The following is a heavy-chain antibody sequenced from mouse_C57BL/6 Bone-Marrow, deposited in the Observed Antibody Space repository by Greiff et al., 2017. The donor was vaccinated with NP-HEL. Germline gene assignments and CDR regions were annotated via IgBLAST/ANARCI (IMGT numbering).Heavy chain of an antibody. CDR3: AGVGGYYYGC. V-gene: IGHV1-72*01. Sequence: QVQLKQPGAELVKPGASVKLSCKASGYTFTSYWMHWVKQRPGRGLEWIGRIDPNSGGTKYNEKFKSKATLTVDKPSSTAYMQLRSLTSEVCAVCYCAGVGGYYYGCWGQGATLTVAT. CDR2: IDPNSGGT. CDR1: GYTFTSYW. D-gene: IGHD1-1*01. J-gene: IGHJ2*01.